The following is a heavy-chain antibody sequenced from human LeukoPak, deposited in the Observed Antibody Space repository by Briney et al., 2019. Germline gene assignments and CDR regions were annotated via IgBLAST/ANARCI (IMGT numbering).Heavy chain of an antibody. CDR3: ATSAADDYYYCYYMDV. V-gene: IGHV3-7*01. CDR2: IKQDGSEK. Sequence: QPGGSLRLSCAASGFTFSSYWMSWVRQAPGKGLEWVANIKQDGSEKYYVDSVKGRFTISRDNAKNSLYLQMNSLRAEDTAVYYCATSAADDYYYCYYMDVWGKGTTVTVSS. J-gene: IGHJ6*03. CDR1: GFTFSSYW. D-gene: IGHD6-13*01.